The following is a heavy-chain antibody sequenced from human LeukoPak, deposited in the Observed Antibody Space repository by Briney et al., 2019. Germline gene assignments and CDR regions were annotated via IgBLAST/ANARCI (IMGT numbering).Heavy chain of an antibody. CDR2: INPSGGST. Sequence: EASVKVSRKASGGTFSSYAISWVRQAPGQGLEWMGIINPSGGSTSYAQKFQGRVTMTRDTSTSTVYMELSSLRSEDTAVYYCARDGRRSSSRYNWFDPWGQGTLVTVSS. D-gene: IGHD6-13*01. CDR1: GGTFSSYA. CDR3: ARDGRRSSSRYNWFDP. J-gene: IGHJ5*02. V-gene: IGHV1-46*01.